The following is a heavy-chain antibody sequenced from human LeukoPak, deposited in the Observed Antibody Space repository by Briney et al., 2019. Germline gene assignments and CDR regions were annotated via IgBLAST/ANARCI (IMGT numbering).Heavy chain of an antibody. CDR1: GFTFSNFG. Sequence: PGGSLRLSCAASGFTFSNFGMHWVRQAPGKGLEWVAFIRYDGSNKYYADSVKGRFTISRDNAKNSLYLQMNSLRAEDTAVYYCAREYYDILTGYYNWFDPWGQGTLVTVSS. J-gene: IGHJ5*02. CDR2: IRYDGSNK. V-gene: IGHV3-30*02. CDR3: AREYYDILTGYYNWFDP. D-gene: IGHD3-9*01.